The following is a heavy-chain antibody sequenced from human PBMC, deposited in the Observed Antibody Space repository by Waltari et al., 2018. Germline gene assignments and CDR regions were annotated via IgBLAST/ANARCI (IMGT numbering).Heavy chain of an antibody. Sequence: QITLRESGPTVLKPTQTLTLTFPFSGFSLRTSGVGVGWIRQPPGKALEWLALIYWDDDTVYSPSLRSRVTVIRDTSKNQVVLTLTNVGLVDTGTYYCAHRQPHYYDSSAYRGAFDVWGPGTRVTVSS. CDR2: IYWDDDT. CDR3: AHRQPHYYDSSAYRGAFDV. J-gene: IGHJ3*01. V-gene: IGHV2-5*02. CDR1: GFSLRTSGVG. D-gene: IGHD3-22*01.